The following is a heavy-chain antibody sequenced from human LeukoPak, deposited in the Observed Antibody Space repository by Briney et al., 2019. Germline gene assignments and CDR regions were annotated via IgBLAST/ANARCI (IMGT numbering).Heavy chain of an antibody. CDR2: IWYDGSNK. J-gene: IGHJ4*02. Sequence: GGSLRLSCAASGFTFSSYGMHWFRQAPGKGLEWVAVIWYDGSNKYYADSVKCRFTISRDNSKNTLYLQMNSLRAEDTAVYYCARDDYYDSSGYYDYWGQGTLVTVSS. V-gene: IGHV3-33*01. CDR3: ARDDYYDSSGYYDY. D-gene: IGHD3-22*01. CDR1: GFTFSSYG.